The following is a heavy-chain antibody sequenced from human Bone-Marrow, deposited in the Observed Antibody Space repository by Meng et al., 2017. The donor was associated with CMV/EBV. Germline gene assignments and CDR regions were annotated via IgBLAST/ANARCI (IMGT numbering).Heavy chain of an antibody. D-gene: IGHD3-10*01. Sequence: ESLKISCAASGFTFSNAWMSWVRQPPGKGLEWIGEIYHSGSTNYNPSLKSRVTISVDKSKNQFSLKLSSVTAADTAVYYCAREIGTSGLRWFRDGRLGDWGQGTLVTVSS. J-gene: IGHJ4*02. V-gene: IGHV4/OR15-8*01. CDR1: GFTFSNAW. CDR2: IYHSGST. CDR3: AREIGTSGLRWFRDGRLGD.